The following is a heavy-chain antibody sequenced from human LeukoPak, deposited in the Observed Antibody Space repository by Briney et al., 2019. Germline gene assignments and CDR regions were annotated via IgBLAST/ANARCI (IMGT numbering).Heavy chain of an antibody. CDR1: GYTFTGYY. V-gene: IGHV1-2*02. Sequence: ASVSLSCKASGYTFTGYYMHWVRQAPGQGLEWMGWINPNSGGTNYAQKFQGRVTMTRDTSISTAYMELSRLRSDDTAVYYCYNYYGSGSHDAFDIWGQGAIVTDPS. CDR3: YNYYGSGSHDAFDI. CDR2: INPNSGGT. J-gene: IGHJ3*02. D-gene: IGHD3-10*01.